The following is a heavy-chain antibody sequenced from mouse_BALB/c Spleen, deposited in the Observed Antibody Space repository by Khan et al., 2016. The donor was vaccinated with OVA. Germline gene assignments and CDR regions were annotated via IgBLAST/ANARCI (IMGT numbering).Heavy chain of an antibody. Sequence: VQLQQPGAELVRPGALVKLSCKASGFNIKDYYMNWVKQRPEQGLEWIGWIDPENGDTIYDPKFQGKASITADTSSNTAYLHLSSLTSEDTVVYYCVRLGYGNYWFAYWGQGTLVTVSA. D-gene: IGHD2-10*02. CDR3: VRLGYGNYWFAY. CDR1: GFNIKDYY. V-gene: IGHV14-1*02. J-gene: IGHJ3*01. CDR2: IDPENGDT.